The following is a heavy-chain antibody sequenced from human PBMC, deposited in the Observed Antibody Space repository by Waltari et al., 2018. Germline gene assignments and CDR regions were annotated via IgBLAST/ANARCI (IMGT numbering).Heavy chain of an antibody. Sequence: QVQLVQSGAEVKKPGASVKVSCKASGYTFTGYYMHWVRQAPGQGLEWIGWIKPNSGGTNYAQKFKGRVTMTRDTSISTAYMELSRLRSDDTAGYYWARVGATVNWFDPWGQGTLVTVSS. CDR1: GYTFTGYY. CDR2: IKPNSGGT. D-gene: IGHD1-26*01. CDR3: ARVGATVNWFDP. J-gene: IGHJ5*02. V-gene: IGHV1-2*02.